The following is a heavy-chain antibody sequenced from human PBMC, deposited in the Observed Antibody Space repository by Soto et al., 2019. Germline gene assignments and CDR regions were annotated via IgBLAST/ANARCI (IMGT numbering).Heavy chain of an antibody. CDR2: INPASGST. Sequence: QVQLVQSGAEVKKPGASVKLSCRTSGYTFTHYYIHWVRQAPGQGLEWLAIINPASGSTNYAQDFQGRVNWTMDTSTTTVYMELSGLRAEDTAIFYCARDLAAGDHWGQGTLVTVSS. CDR3: ARDLAAGDH. D-gene: IGHD6-13*01. V-gene: IGHV1-46*01. J-gene: IGHJ4*02. CDR1: GYTFTHYY.